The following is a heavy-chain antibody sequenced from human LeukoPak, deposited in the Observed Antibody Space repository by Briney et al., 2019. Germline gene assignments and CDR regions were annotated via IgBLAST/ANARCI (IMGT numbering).Heavy chain of an antibody. Sequence: PSETLSLTCAVYGGSFSGYYWSWIRQPPGKGLEWIGYIYYSGSTNYNPSLKRRVTISVDTSKNQFSLKLSSVTAADTAVYYCARGASLSRDAFDVWGQGTMVTVSS. CDR2: IYYSGST. J-gene: IGHJ3*01. CDR3: ARGASLSRDAFDV. CDR1: GGSFSGYY. V-gene: IGHV4-59*01.